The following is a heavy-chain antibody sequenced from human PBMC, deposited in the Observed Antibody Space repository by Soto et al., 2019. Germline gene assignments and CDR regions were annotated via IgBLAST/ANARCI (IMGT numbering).Heavy chain of an antibody. CDR1: GYSFTTYD. CDR3: ARNVPYTGDFDY. V-gene: IGHV1-8*01. J-gene: IGHJ4*02. D-gene: IGHD3-16*01. CDR2: MGPNSGNT. Sequence: ASVKVSCKASGYSFTTYDITWVRQATGQGLEWLGWMGPNSGNTGYAQSFQGRVTMSRDTSISTAYLDLSSLTSEDTAVYYCARNVPYTGDFDYRGRGTLVTVSS.